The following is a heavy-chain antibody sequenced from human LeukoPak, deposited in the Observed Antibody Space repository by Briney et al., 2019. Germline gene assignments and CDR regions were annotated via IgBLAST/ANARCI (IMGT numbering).Heavy chain of an antibody. V-gene: IGHV1-18*01. D-gene: IGHD3-22*01. Sequence: GASVKVSCKASGYTFTSYGISWVRQAPGQGLEWMGWISAYNGNTNYAQKLQGRVTMTTDTSTSTAYMELRSLRSDDTAVYYCARDPLWGGQKYYYDSSGYYYGDAFDIWGQGTMVTVSS. CDR1: GYTFTSYG. CDR3: ARDPLWGGQKYYYDSSGYYYGDAFDI. J-gene: IGHJ3*02. CDR2: ISAYNGNT.